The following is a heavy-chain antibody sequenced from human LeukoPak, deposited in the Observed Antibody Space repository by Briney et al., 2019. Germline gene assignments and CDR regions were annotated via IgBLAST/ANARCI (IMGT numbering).Heavy chain of an antibody. CDR2: MNPNSGNT. D-gene: IGHD2-2*01. CDR3: ERGVVPAAPYYYYYMDV. J-gene: IGHJ6*03. Sequence: ASVKVSCKASGYTFTSYDINWVRQATGQGLEWMGWMNPNSGNTGYAQKFQGRVTITRNTSISTAYMELSSLRSEDTAVYYCERGVVPAAPYYYYYMDVWGKGTTVTVSS. CDR1: GYTFTSYD. V-gene: IGHV1-8*03.